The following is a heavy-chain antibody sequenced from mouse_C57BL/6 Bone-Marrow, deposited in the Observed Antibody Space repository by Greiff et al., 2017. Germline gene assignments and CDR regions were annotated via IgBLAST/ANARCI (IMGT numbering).Heavy chain of an antibody. V-gene: IGHV1-69*01. CDR3: AREPTYYGYDGGYFDV. CDR2: IDPSDSYT. Sequence: QVQLQQSGAELVMPGASVKLSCKASGYTFTSYWMHWVKQRPGQGLEWIGEIDPSDSYTNYNQKFKGKSTLTVDKSSSTAYMQLSSLTSEDSAVYYCAREPTYYGYDGGYFDVGGTGTTVTVSS. D-gene: IGHD2-9*01. CDR1: GYTFTSYW. J-gene: IGHJ1*03.